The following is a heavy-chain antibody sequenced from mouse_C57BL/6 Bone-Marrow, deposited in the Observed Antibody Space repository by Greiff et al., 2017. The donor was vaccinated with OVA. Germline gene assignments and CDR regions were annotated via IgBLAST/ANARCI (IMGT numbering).Heavy chain of an antibody. D-gene: IGHD1-1*01. CDR2: ISDGGSYT. V-gene: IGHV5-4*01. J-gene: IGHJ4*01. CDR1: GFTFSSYA. Sequence: EVQGVESGGGLVKPGGSLKLSCAASGFTFSSYAMSWVRQTPEKRLEWVATISDGGSYTYYPDNVKVRFTISRDNAKNNLYLQMSHLKSEDTAMYYCARDRSYYRSNIFYAMDYWGQGTSVTVSS. CDR3: ARDRSYYRSNIFYAMDY.